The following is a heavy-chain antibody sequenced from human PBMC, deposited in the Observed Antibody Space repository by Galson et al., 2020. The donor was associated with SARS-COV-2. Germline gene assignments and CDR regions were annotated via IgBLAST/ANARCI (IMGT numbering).Heavy chain of an antibody. CDR2: IYYSGST. CDR1: GGSISSGGYY. D-gene: IGHD5-12*01. V-gene: IGHV4-31*03. CDR3: AGSDIATEVFDY. J-gene: IGHJ4*02. Sequence: SETLSLTCTVSGGSISSGGYYWSWIRQHPGKGLEWIGYIYYSGSTYYNPSLKSRVTISVDTSKNQFSLKLSSVTAADTAVYYCAGSDIATEVFDYWGQGTLVTVSS.